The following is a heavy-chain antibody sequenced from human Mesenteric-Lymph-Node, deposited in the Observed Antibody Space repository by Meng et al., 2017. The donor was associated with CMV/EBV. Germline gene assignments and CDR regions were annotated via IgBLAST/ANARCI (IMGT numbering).Heavy chain of an antibody. CDR2: ISSSGSTI. CDR3: ARDVIAAAGYCFDY. V-gene: IGHV3-11*04. J-gene: IGHJ4*02. CDR1: GFTFSDYY. D-gene: IGHD6-13*01. Sequence: GESLKISCAASGFTFSDYYMSWIRQAPGKGLEWVSYISSSGSTIYYADSVKGRFTISRDNAKNSLHLQMNSLRAEDTAVYYCARDVIAAAGYCFDYWGQGTLVTVSS.